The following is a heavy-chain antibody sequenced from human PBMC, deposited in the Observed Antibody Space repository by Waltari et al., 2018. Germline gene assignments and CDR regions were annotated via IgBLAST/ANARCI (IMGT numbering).Heavy chain of an antibody. CDR1: GFSFRNSG. CDR2: IRYDGSLG. J-gene: IGHJ3*02. Sequence: QVQLVESGGGVVQPGGSLRLSCAASGFSFRNSGMHWVRQAPGKRLGWVAFIRYDGSLGYYEDSLECRFTISRDNSQNTLYLQMNSLRVEDTAVYYCAKPFDNAFDMWGQGTMVTVSS. CDR3: AKPFDNAFDM. V-gene: IGHV3-30*02. D-gene: IGHD1-20*01.